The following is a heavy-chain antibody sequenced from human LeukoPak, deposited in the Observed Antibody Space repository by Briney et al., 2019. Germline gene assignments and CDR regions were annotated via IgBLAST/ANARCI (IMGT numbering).Heavy chain of an antibody. J-gene: IGHJ6*03. CDR1: GESIGSSTYY. D-gene: IGHD3-10*01. CDR3: ARMVRGRGYYFYYMDV. CDR2: FYYNGNT. V-gene: IGHV4-39*01. Sequence: PSETLSLTCTVSGESIGSSTYYWGWIRQPPGKGLVWIGSFYYNGNTYYNPSLKSRVTISVDTSRNEFSLKLSSVTAADTAVYSCARMVRGRGYYFYYMDVWGIGTTVTVSS.